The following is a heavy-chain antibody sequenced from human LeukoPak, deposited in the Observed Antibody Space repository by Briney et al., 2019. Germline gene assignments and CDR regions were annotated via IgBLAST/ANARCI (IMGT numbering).Heavy chain of an antibody. D-gene: IGHD3-22*01. Sequence: PGGSLRLSCAASGFTFSSYSMNWVRQAPGKGLEWVSSISSSSSYIYYADSVKGRFTTSRDNAKNSLYLQMNSLRAEDTAVYYCARAHYDSSGYYYWGQGTLVTVSS. J-gene: IGHJ4*02. CDR1: GFTFSSYS. V-gene: IGHV3-21*01. CDR3: ARAHYDSSGYYY. CDR2: ISSSSSYI.